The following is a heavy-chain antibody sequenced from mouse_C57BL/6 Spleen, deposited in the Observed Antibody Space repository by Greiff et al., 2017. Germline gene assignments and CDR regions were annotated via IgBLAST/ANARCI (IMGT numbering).Heavy chain of an antibody. CDR3: ARSHDYDRVYYAMDY. CDR2: IYPGSGST. V-gene: IGHV1-55*01. J-gene: IGHJ4*01. Sequence: VQLQQPGAELVKPGASVKMSCKASGYTFTSYWITWVKQRPGQGLEWIGDIYPGSGSTNYNEKFKSKATLTVDTSSSTAYMQLSSLTSEDSAVYYCARSHDYDRVYYAMDYWGQGTSVTVSS. D-gene: IGHD2-4*01. CDR1: GYTFTSYW.